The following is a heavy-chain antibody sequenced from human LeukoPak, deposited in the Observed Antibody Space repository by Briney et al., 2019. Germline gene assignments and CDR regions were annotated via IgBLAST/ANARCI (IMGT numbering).Heavy chain of an antibody. CDR2: IKLDGSEK. Sequence: GGSLRLSCAASGFTFSIHWMSWVRQAPGKGLEWVANIKLDGSEKYYVDSVKGRFTISRDNAKNSLYLQMNSLRAEDTAVYYCARDQTPFVWGQGTLVTVSS. CDR3: ARDQTPFV. V-gene: IGHV3-7*01. J-gene: IGHJ4*02. CDR1: GFTFSIHW.